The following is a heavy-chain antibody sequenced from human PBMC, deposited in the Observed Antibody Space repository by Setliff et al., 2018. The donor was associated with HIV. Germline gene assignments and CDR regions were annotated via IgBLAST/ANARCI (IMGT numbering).Heavy chain of an antibody. V-gene: IGHV3-73*01. J-gene: IGHJ5*02. CDR3: AASADGDCATTSCTNWFDP. CDR2: IKTKPSSYAT. CDR1: GFTFSGSA. Sequence: GGSLRLSCSASGFTFSGSAMHWVRQASGKGLEWVGRIKTKPSSYATAYGASVKGRFTISRDDSESTAYLHLSSMKVEDTAVYYCAASADGDCATTSCTNWFDPWGQGTLVTVSS. D-gene: IGHD2-21*01.